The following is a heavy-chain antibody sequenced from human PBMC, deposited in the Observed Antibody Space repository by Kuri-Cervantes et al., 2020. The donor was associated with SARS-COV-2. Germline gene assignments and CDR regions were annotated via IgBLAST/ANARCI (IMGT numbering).Heavy chain of an antibody. CDR3: ARETTLKVGVAFDI. V-gene: IGHV3-30*02. CDR1: GFTFSSYG. D-gene: IGHD4-11*01. Sequence: GESLKISCAASGFTFSSYGMHWVRQAPGKGLEWVAFIRYDGSNKYYADSVKGRVTISRDNSKNSLYLQMNSLRAEDTAVYYCARETTLKVGVAFDIWGQGTMVTVSS. CDR2: IRYDGSNK. J-gene: IGHJ3*02.